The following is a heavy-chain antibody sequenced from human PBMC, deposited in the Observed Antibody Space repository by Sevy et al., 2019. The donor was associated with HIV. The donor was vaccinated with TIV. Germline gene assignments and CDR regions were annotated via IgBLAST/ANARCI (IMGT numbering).Heavy chain of an antibody. V-gene: IGHV3-23*01. CDR3: AKPSGTVSKEYYYYGMDV. CDR2: ISVSGGFT. CDR1: GFTFSKYA. J-gene: IGHJ6*02. D-gene: IGHD1-1*01. Sequence: GGSLRLSCAASGFTFSKYAMTWVRQAPGKGLEWVSAISVSGGFTYYADSVMGRFTTSRDNSKNTLYLQINSLRAEDTAVYYCAKPSGTVSKEYYYYGMDVWGQGTTVTVSS.